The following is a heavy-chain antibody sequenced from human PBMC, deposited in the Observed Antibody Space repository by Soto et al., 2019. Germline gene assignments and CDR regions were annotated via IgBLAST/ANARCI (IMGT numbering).Heavy chain of an antibody. CDR2: IYPPDSDT. J-gene: IGHJ4*02. CDR1: TYTFSNYW. D-gene: IGHD1-26*01. V-gene: IGHV5-51*01. Sequence: GESLKISCKGSTYTFSNYWIGWVRQMPGKAPEWMGLIYPPDSDTKYSPSFQGQVTISADKSISTAYPRWSSLKASDTATYYCASLPYHNSYSGFDSWGQGTPVTVSS. CDR3: ASLPYHNSYSGFDS.